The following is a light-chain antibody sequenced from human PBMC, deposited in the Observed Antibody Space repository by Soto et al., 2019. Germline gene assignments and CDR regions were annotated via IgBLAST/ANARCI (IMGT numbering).Light chain of an antibody. CDR2: SNN. CDR1: SSNIGSNP. CDR3: AAWDDSLNGWV. Sequence: QSVLTQPPSASGTPGQRVTISCSGSSSNIGSNPVNWYQQLPGTAPKLLIYSNNQRPSGVPDRFSGSKSGTSASLAISGLQSEDEADYYCAAWDDSLNGWVFGGGTKLTFL. V-gene: IGLV1-44*01. J-gene: IGLJ3*02.